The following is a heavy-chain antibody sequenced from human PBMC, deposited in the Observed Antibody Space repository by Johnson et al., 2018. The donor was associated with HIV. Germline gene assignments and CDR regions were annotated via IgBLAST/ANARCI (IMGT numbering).Heavy chain of an antibody. CDR2: INWSGGST. Sequence: VQLVESGGGVVQPGRSLRLSCTASGFTFRSYAMHWVRQAPGKGLEWVSGINWSGGSTGYADSVKGRFTISRDNAKNSLYLQMSSLRVEDTAVYFCARDLDTGGAIGAFDIWGQGTMVTVSS. CDR1: GFTFRSYA. J-gene: IGHJ3*02. V-gene: IGHV3-20*04. CDR3: ARDLDTGGAIGAFDI. D-gene: IGHD3-10*01.